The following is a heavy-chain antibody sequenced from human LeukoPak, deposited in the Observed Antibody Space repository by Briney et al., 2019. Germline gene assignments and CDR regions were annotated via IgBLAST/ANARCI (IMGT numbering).Heavy chain of an antibody. D-gene: IGHD3-10*01. CDR3: ARHSGSGSLSRPFDP. CDR2: IYYTGST. V-gene: IGHV4-39*01. CDR1: GGSVTSGGFY. Sequence: SETLSLTCSVSGGSVTSGGFYWAWLRRPPGKGPEWIATIYYTGSTYYNPSLQSRVTISIDTSKNQFSLRLTSVTATDTAVYHCARHSGSGSLSRPFDPWGQGTLVTVSS. J-gene: IGHJ5*02.